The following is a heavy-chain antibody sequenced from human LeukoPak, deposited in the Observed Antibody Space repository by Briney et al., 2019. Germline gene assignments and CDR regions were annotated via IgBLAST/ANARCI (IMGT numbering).Heavy chain of an antibody. V-gene: IGHV1-24*01. CDR2: FDPEDGET. CDR1: GYTLTELS. D-gene: IGHD3-10*01. Sequence: ASVKVSCKVSGYTLTELSMHWVRQAPGKGLEWMGGFDPEDGETIYAQKFQGRVTMTRDTSISTAYMELSRLRSDDTAVYYCARGGHPKYYYGSGSYYNHANWFDPWGQGTLVTVSS. CDR3: ARGGHPKYYYGSGSYYNHANWFDP. J-gene: IGHJ5*02.